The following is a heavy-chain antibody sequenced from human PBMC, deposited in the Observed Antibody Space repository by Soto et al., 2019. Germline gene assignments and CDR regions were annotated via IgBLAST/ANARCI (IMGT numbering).Heavy chain of an antibody. CDR3: ARWYSSQGFDY. Sequence: PSETLSLTCTVSGGSISSGGYYWSWIRQHPGKGLEWIGYIYYSGSTYYNPSLKCRVTISVDTSKNQFSLKLSSVTAADTAVYYCARWYSSQGFDYWGQGTLVTVSS. D-gene: IGHD6-19*01. V-gene: IGHV4-31*03. CDR1: GGSISSGGYY. CDR2: IYYSGST. J-gene: IGHJ4*02.